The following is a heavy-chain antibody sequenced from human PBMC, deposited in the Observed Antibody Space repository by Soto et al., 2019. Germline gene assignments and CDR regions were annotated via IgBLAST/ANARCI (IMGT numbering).Heavy chain of an antibody. CDR3: AREKWLVRRNDPFDI. V-gene: IGHV1-46*01. Sequence: QVQLVQSGAEVKKPGASVKVSCKASGYTFINYYMHWVRQAPGQGLEWMGIINPNGGSTTYAQKFECRLTLSRDTSTKTVNMELSSLRSEDTSVYYCAREKWLVRRNDPFDIWGQGTMVTVSS. CDR2: INPNGGST. J-gene: IGHJ3*02. CDR1: GYTFINYY. D-gene: IGHD6-19*01.